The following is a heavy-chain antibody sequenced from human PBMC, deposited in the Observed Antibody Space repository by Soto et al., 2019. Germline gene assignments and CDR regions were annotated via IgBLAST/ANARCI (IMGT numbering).Heavy chain of an antibody. CDR3: TRANWYSEY. Sequence: QVQLQESGPGLVKPSETLSLTCTVSGGSISNHYWSWIRQPPGKGLEWIGYIYYNGNTNYNPSLKSRVTMSVDTSKNQSSLKLGSVTAADTAVYYCTRANWYSEYWGQGTLVTVSS. CDR2: IYYNGNT. V-gene: IGHV4-59*11. CDR1: GGSISNHY. D-gene: IGHD7-27*01. J-gene: IGHJ4*02.